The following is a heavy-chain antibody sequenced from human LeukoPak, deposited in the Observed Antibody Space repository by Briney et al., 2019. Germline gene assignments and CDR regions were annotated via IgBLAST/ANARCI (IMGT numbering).Heavy chain of an antibody. V-gene: IGHV4-38-2*01. Sequence: KSSETLSLTCAVSGYSISSVYYWGWTRQPPGKGLEWNGSIYHSGSTYYNPSLKSRVNISVDTSKNQFSLKLSSVTAADTAVYYCAKHTIFGVAPYYFDYWGQGTLVTVSS. CDR1: GYSISSVYY. CDR3: AKHTIFGVAPYYFDY. D-gene: IGHD3-3*01. CDR2: IYHSGST. J-gene: IGHJ4*02.